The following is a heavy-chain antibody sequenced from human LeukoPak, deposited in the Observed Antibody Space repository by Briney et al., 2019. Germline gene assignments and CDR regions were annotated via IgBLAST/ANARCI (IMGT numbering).Heavy chain of an antibody. V-gene: IGHV3-23*01. Sequence: GGSLRLSCAASGFTFSSYAMSWVRQAPGKGLEWVSAISGSGGSTYYADSVKGRFTISRDNAKNSLYLQMNSLRAEDTAVYYCARGPRLEYSSSSPFDYWGQGTLVTVSS. CDR3: ARGPRLEYSSSSPFDY. J-gene: IGHJ4*02. D-gene: IGHD6-6*01. CDR2: ISGSGGST. CDR1: GFTFSSYA.